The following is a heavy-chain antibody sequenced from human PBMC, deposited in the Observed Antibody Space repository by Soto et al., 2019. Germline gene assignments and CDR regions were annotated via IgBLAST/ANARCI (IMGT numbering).Heavy chain of an antibody. J-gene: IGHJ5*02. CDR2: ISRGSDYI. V-gene: IGHV3-21*01. CDR3: AKDSGCVNNACAYDP. Sequence: EVQLLESGGGLVQPGGSLRLSCAASGFTFGIYAMSWVRQAPGKGLEWVSSISRGSDYIFYADTVKGRFTISRDNARNSLYLQMTSLRAEDTAVYYCAKDSGCVNNACAYDPWGQGTLVTVSS. CDR1: GFTFGIYA. D-gene: IGHD1-20*01.